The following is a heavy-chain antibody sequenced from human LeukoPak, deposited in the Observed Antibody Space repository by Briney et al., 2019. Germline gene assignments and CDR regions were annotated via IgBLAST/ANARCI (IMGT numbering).Heavy chain of an antibody. CDR1: GGTFSSYA. CDR2: IIPIFGTA. J-gene: IGHJ3*02. D-gene: IGHD3-22*01. Sequence: SVKVSCKASGGTFSSYAISWVRQAPGQGLEWMGGIIPIFGTANYAQKFQGRVTITTDESTTTAYMGLSSLRSEDTAVYYCARARRDSSGYSLDASDIWGQGTMVTVSS. V-gene: IGHV1-69*05. CDR3: ARARRDSSGYSLDASDI.